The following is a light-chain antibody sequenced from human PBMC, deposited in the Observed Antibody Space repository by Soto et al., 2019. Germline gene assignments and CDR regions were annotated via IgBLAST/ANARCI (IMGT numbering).Light chain of an antibody. CDR1: QSVLYSPNNKNY. J-gene: IGKJ4*01. CDR2: WAS. Sequence: DIVMTQSPDSLAVSLGERATINCKSSQSVLYSPNNKNYLAWYQQRPGQPPKLLIYWASTRESGVPDRFSGSGSGTDFDLTISSLQAEDVAVYYCQQYHTTPLTFGGGTKVEIK. V-gene: IGKV4-1*01. CDR3: QQYHTTPLT.